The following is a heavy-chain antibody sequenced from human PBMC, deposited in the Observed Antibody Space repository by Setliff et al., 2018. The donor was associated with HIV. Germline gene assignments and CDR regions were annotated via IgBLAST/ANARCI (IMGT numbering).Heavy chain of an antibody. Sequence: SETLSLTCTVSGGSISSYYWSWIRQPPGKGLEWIGYIYYSGSTNYNPSLKSRVTISVDTSKNQFSLKLSSVTAADTAVYYCARRGGSSWYLDYWGQGTLVTVSS. CDR1: GGSISSYY. J-gene: IGHJ4*02. V-gene: IGHV4-59*08. CDR2: IYYSGST. D-gene: IGHD6-13*01. CDR3: ARRGGSSWYLDY.